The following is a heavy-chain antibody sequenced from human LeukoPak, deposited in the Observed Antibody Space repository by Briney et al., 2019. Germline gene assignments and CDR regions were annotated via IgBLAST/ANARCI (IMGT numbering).Heavy chain of an antibody. CDR3: ARGIDEWLYLNY. J-gene: IGHJ4*02. V-gene: IGHV3-30*04. CDR2: ISYEDGSNK. D-gene: IGHD3-3*01. CDR1: GFTFRSFV. Sequence: GGSLRLSCAASGFTFRSFVMHWVRQAPGKGLEWVAAISYEDGSNKYYADSVKGRFTISRDNAKNSLYLQMYSLRAEDTAVYYCARGIDEWLYLNYWGQGALVTVSS.